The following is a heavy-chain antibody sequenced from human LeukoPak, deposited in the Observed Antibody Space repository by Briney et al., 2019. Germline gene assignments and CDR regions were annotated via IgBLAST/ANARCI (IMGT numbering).Heavy chain of an antibody. CDR2: IFYTGNS. Sequence: SETLSLTCTVSGGSISSGSYYWSWIRQPPGKGLEWIGHIFYTGNSNYNPSLKSRVTISLNRPNNQFSLRLTSVNAADTAMYYCARAGAWQIDPWGQGTLVTVSS. D-gene: IGHD3-10*01. J-gene: IGHJ5*02. CDR1: GGSISSGSYY. CDR3: ARAGAWQIDP. V-gene: IGHV4-61*01.